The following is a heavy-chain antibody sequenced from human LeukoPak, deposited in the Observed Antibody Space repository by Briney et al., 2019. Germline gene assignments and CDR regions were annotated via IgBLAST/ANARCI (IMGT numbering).Heavy chain of an antibody. J-gene: IGHJ4*02. V-gene: IGHV1-69*13. CDR3: ARALNENYYDSSGYYRYFDY. CDR1: GGTFSSYA. Sequence: SVKVSCKASGGTFSSYAISWVRQAPGQGLEWMGGIIPIFGTANYAQKFQGRVTITADESTSTAYMELSSLRSEDTAVCYCARALNENYYDSSGYYRYFDYWGQGTLVTVSS. CDR2: IIPIFGTA. D-gene: IGHD3-22*01.